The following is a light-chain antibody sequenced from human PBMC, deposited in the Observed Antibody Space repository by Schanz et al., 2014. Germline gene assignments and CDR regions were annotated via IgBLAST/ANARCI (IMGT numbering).Light chain of an antibody. CDR1: GSDVGGYNY. CDR2: DVS. V-gene: IGLV2-14*03. J-gene: IGLJ3*02. Sequence: QSALTQPASVSGSPGQSITISCTGTGSDVGGYNYVSWYQQHPGKAPKLMIYDVSNRPSGVSNRFSGSKSGNTASLTISGLQAEDEANYYCCSYAGSPWLFGGGTKLTVL. CDR3: CSYAGSPWL.